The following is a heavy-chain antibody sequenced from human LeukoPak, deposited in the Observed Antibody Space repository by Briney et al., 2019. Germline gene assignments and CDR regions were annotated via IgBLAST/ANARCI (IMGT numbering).Heavy chain of an antibody. CDR3: ARGVGRRFDP. Sequence: ASVKVSCKAFGYTFTSFQIHWVRQAPGQGLEWLGVVDPGGGSTTYAQKFQGRVTMARNTSTSTVYMDLSSLRSEDTAIYYCARGVGRRFDPWGQGTLVTVSS. V-gene: IGHV1-46*01. J-gene: IGHJ5*02. CDR1: GYTFTSFQ. CDR2: VDPGGGST.